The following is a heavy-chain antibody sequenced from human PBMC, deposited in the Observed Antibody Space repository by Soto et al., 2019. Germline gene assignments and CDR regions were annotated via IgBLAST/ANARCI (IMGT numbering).Heavy chain of an antibody. J-gene: IGHJ5*02. Sequence: QVQLVQSGAEVKKPGASVKVSCKASGYTFTSYCMHWVRQAPGQGLEWMGIINPSGGSTSYAQKFQGRVTMTRDTSTSTVYMELSSLRSEDTAVYYCARVNKPYYYDTNWFDPWGQGTLVTVSS. V-gene: IGHV1-46*01. D-gene: IGHD3-22*01. CDR1: GYTFTSYC. CDR3: ARVNKPYYYDTNWFDP. CDR2: INPSGGST.